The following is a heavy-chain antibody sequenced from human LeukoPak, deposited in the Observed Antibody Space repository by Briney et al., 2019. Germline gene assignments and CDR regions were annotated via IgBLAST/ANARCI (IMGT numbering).Heavy chain of an antibody. CDR2: MYHSGDT. V-gene: IGHV4-38-2*02. CDR3: ARDSPYYYYGSGPFDL. Sequence: SETLSLTCTVSGYSVSSGYYWGWIRQPPGKGLEWIGSMYHSGDTYNNPSLKSRVTISVDTSKNQFSLKLSSVTAADTAVYYCARDSPYYYYGSGPFDLWGRGTLVTVSS. D-gene: IGHD3-10*01. J-gene: IGHJ2*01. CDR1: GYSVSSGYY.